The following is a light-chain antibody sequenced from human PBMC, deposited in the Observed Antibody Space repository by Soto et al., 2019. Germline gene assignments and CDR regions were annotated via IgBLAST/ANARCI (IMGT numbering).Light chain of an antibody. J-gene: IGLJ1*01. CDR2: VVS. Sequence: QSVLTQPASVSGSPGQSIAISCTGTSSDVGGYNYVSWHQQHPGKAPKVLISVVSNRPSGVSNRFSGSKSGNTASLTISGLQAEDEADYYCSSYRSGAAFVFGSGTKPTVL. CDR3: SSYRSGAAFV. CDR1: SSDVGGYNY. V-gene: IGLV2-14*01.